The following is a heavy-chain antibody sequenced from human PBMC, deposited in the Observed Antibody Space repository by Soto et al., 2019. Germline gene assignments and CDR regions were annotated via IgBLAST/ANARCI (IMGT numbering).Heavy chain of an antibody. CDR3: AKGMDSSSWNWVDP. J-gene: IGHJ5*02. D-gene: IGHD6-13*01. CDR1: GFTFSSYG. Sequence: QVQLVESGGGVVQPGRSLRLSCAGSGFTFSSYGMHWFRQAPGKGLEWVAVISYDGSNKYYADSVKGRFTISRDNSKNTLYLQMNSLRAEDTAVYYCAKGMDSSSWNWVDPWGQGTLVTVSS. CDR2: ISYDGSNK. V-gene: IGHV3-30*18.